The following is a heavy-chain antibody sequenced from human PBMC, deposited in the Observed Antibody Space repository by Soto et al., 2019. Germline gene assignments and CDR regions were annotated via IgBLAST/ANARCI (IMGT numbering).Heavy chain of an antibody. D-gene: IGHD3-22*01. J-gene: IGHJ4*02. CDR2: IFYSGST. CDR3: ARGRADSSGYYYANDY. Sequence: QVQLQESGPGLVKPSQTLSLTCTVSGGSISSGDYYWSWIRQHPGKGLEWIGYIFYSGSTYYNPSLKGQVTISADTSKNQFSLKLTSVTAADTAVYYCARGRADSSGYYYANDYWGQGTLVTVSS. CDR1: GGSISSGDYY. V-gene: IGHV4-31*01.